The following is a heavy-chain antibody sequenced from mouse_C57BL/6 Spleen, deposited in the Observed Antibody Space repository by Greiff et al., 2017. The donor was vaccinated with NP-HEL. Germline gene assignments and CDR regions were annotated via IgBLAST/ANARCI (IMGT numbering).Heavy chain of an antibody. D-gene: IGHD4-1*01. Sequence: EVQLVESGGGLVKPGGSLKLSCAASGFTFSDYGMHWVRQAPEKGLEWVAYISSGSSTIYYADTVKGRFTISRDNAKTTLFLQMTSLRSEATAMYYCARPWDWYFDVWGTGTTVTVSS. CDR2: ISSGSSTI. CDR1: GFTFSDYG. J-gene: IGHJ1*03. V-gene: IGHV5-17*01. CDR3: ARPWDWYFDV.